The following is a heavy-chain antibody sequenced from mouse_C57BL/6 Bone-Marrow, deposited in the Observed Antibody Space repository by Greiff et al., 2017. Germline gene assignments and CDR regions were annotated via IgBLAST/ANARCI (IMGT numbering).Heavy chain of an antibody. CDR3: ARPPYFDY. Sequence: VQLQQSGPELVKPGASVKISCKASGYSFTGYYMTWVKQSPEKSLEWIGEINPSTGGTTYNQKFKAKATLTVDKASSTAYMQLKNLTSEDSAVYYCARPPYFDYWGQGTTLTVSS. CDR2: INPSTGGT. V-gene: IGHV1-42*01. J-gene: IGHJ2*01. CDR1: GYSFTGYY.